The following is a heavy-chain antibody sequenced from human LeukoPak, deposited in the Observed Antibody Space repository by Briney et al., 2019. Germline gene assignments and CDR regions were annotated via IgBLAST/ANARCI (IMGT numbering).Heavy chain of an antibody. CDR2: MNPNSGNT. J-gene: IGHJ1*01. Sequence: ASVKVSCKASGYTFTSYDINWVRQATGQGLEWMGWMNPNSGNTGYAQKFQGRVTMTRNTSISTAYMELSSLRFEDTAVYYCARDWGIEGRDIPMAGSASAPTFQ. D-gene: IGHD6-19*01. CDR1: GYTFTSYD. V-gene: IGHV1-8*01. CDR3: ARDWGIEGRDIPMAGSASAPTFQ.